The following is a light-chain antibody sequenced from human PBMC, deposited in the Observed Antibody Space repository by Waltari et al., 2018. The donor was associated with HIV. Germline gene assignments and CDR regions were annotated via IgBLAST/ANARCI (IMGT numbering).Light chain of an antibody. CDR3: QHYGESLVT. CDR2: GAS. J-gene: IGKJ4*01. Sequence: VLTLSPGSLSLSPGDRATLSCRASQSVRSNFLAWYQQKPGQAPRLLIYGASSRGTDIPARFSGSGSGTDVSLTSSRLEPEDFAVYYCQHYGESLVTFGGGTKVEIK. CDR1: QSVRSNF. V-gene: IGKV3-20*01.